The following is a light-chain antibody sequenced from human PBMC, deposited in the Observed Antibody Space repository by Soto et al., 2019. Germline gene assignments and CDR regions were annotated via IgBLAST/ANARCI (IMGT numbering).Light chain of an antibody. CDR3: QQYNSYST. Sequence: IHLTLSPSARATLAGGTSNIVCRASQSISSYLNWYQQTPGKPPKLLIYAASSLQSGVPSRFSGSGCGTESLLIISSLQADDFATYYRQQYNSYSTFGQGTRVEIK. CDR1: QSISSY. V-gene: IGKV1-5*02. J-gene: IGKJ5*01. CDR2: AAS.